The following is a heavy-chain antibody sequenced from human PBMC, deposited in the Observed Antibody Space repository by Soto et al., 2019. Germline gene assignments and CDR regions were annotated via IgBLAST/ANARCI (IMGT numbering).Heavy chain of an antibody. CDR2: ISGSGGST. V-gene: IGHV3-23*01. CDR1: GFTFSSYA. Sequence: GGSLRLSCAASGFTFSSYAMSWVRQAPGKGLEWVSAISGSGGSTYYADSVKGRFTISRDNSKNTLYLQMNSLRAEDTAVYYCAKDLSGVLWLGTYGMDVWGQGTTVTVSS. D-gene: IGHD3-10*01. CDR3: AKDLSGVLWLGTYGMDV. J-gene: IGHJ6*02.